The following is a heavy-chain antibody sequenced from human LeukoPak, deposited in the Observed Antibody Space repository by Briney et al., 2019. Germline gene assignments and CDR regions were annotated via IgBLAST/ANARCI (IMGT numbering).Heavy chain of an antibody. CDR1: GFTFSSYS. CDR2: ISSSSSTI. J-gene: IGHJ4*02. CDR3: AREGIVGATLGLDY. V-gene: IGHV3-48*01. Sequence: GGSLRLSCAASGFTFSSYSMNWVRQAPGKGLEWVSYISSSSSTIYYADSVKGRFTISRDNAKNSLYLQMNRLRAEDTAVYYCAREGIVGATLGLDYWGQGTLVTVSS. D-gene: IGHD1-26*01.